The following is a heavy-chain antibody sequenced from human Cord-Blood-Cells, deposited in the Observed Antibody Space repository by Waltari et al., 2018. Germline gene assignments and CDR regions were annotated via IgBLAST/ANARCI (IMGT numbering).Heavy chain of an antibody. CDR2: INHSGST. J-gene: IGHJ3*02. Sequence: QVQLQQWGAGLLKPSETLSLTCAVYGGSFSGYYWSWIRQPPGKGLEWIGEINHSGSTNYNPSLKSRVTISVDTSKNQFSLKLSSVTAADTAVYYCASVRAPNDAFDIWGQGTMVTVSS. CDR3: ASVRAPNDAFDI. CDR1: GGSFSGYY. V-gene: IGHV4-34*01.